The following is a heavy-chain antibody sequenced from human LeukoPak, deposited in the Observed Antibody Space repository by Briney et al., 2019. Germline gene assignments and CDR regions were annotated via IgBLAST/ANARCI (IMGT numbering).Heavy chain of an antibody. Sequence: GGSLRLSCAASGFTFRSYAMSWVRQAPGKGLEWVSVIYSGGSTYYADSVKGRFTISRDNSKNTLYLQMNSLSAEDTAVYYCARESVVPAAQLGYYYYYGMDVWGQGTTVTVSS. CDR3: ARESVVPAAQLGYYYYYGMDV. D-gene: IGHD2-2*01. J-gene: IGHJ6*02. CDR1: GFTFRSYA. CDR2: IYSGGST. V-gene: IGHV3-53*01.